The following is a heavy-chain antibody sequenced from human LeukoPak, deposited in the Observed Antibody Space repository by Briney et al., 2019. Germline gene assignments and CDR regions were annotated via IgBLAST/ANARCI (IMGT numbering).Heavy chain of an antibody. J-gene: IGHJ4*02. V-gene: IGHV3-43D*04. CDR2: ISWDGGST. D-gene: IGHD3-10*01. Sequence: GGSLRLSCAASGFTFDDYAMHWVRQAPGKGLEWVSLISWDGGSTYYADSVKGRFTISGDNSKNSLYLQMNSLRAEDTALYYCAKGFGPGASGYFDYWGQGTLVTVSS. CDR1: GFTFDDYA. CDR3: AKGFGPGASGYFDY.